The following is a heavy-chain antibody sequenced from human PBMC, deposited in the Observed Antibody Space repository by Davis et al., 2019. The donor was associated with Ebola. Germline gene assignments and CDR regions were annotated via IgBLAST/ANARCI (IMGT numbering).Heavy chain of an antibody. V-gene: IGHV3-64*02. CDR3: AREGDLSHGYYMDV. D-gene: IGHD3-16*01. Sequence: GESLKISCAASGFTFSSYAMHWVRQAPGKGLEYVSAISSNGGSTYYADSVKGRFTISRDNSKNTLYLQMGSLRAEDTAVYYCAREGDLSHGYYMDVWGKGTTVTVSS. CDR1: GFTFSSYA. J-gene: IGHJ6*03. CDR2: ISSNGGST.